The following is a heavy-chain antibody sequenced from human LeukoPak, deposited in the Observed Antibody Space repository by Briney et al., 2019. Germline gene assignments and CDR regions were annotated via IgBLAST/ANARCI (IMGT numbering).Heavy chain of an antibody. V-gene: IGHV3-23*01. D-gene: IGHD3-22*01. CDR1: GFTFSSYA. J-gene: IGHJ4*02. Sequence: GVLRLSCAASGFTFSSYAMSWVRQAPGKGLEWVSAISGSGGSTCYADSVKGRFTISRDNSKNTLYLQMNSLRAEDTAVYYCAKDPTPMIADIDYWGQGTLVTVSS. CDR3: AKDPTPMIADIDY. CDR2: ISGSGGST.